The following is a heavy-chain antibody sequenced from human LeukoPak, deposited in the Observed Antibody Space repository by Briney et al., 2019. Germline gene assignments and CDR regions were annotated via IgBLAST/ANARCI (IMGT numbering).Heavy chain of an antibody. CDR2: INHSGST. D-gene: IGHD3-10*01. V-gene: IGHV4-34*01. J-gene: IGHJ4*02. CDR1: GGSLSGYY. Sequence: SETLSLTCAVSGGSLSGYYWSWIRHPPGKGLEWIGEINHSGSTNYNPSLKSRVTISVDTSKNQFSLKLSSGTAADTAVYYCAGLVRGGDYWGQGTLVSVSS. CDR3: AGLVRGGDY.